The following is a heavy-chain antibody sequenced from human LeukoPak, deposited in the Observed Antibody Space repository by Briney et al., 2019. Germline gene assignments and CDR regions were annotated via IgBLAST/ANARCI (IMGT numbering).Heavy chain of an antibody. CDR1: GYTFTSYY. Sequence: ASVKVSCKASGYTFTSYYIHWVRQAPGQGLEWMGIINPSGGSTSYAQQFQGRVTMTRDTSTSTVYMELSSLRAEDTAVYYCARVFAAAGTGAIGYWGQGTLVTVSS. D-gene: IGHD6-13*01. V-gene: IGHV1-46*01. CDR2: INPSGGST. CDR3: ARVFAAAGTGAIGY. J-gene: IGHJ4*02.